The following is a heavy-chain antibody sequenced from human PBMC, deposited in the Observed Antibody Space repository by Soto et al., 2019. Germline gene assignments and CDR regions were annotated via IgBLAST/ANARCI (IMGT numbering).Heavy chain of an antibody. D-gene: IGHD3-10*01. Sequence: QVQLVHSGAEVKKPGASVKVSCKASGYTFTSYGISWVRQAPGQGLEWMGWISAYNGNTNYAQKLQSRVTMTTDTSTSTVYMALRSLRADDPAVYYCARDGTMDRAFDIWCQGTIGTVSS. CDR2: ISAYNGNT. CDR1: GYTFTSYG. V-gene: IGHV1-18*01. CDR3: ARDGTMDRAFDI. J-gene: IGHJ3*02.